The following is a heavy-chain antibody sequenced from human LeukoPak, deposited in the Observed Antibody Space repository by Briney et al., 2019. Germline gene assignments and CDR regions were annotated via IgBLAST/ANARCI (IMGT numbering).Heavy chain of an antibody. V-gene: IGHV1-69*04. J-gene: IGHJ4*02. Sequence: SVKVSCKASGGTFSGYAISWVRQAPGQGLEWMGRIIPILGIANYAQKFQGRVTITADKSTSTAYMELSSLRSEDTAVYYCARGSRSGSYLSSPRYYFDYWGQGTLVTVSS. CDR1: GGTFSGYA. CDR2: IIPILGIA. D-gene: IGHD1-26*01. CDR3: ARGSRSGSYLSSPRYYFDY.